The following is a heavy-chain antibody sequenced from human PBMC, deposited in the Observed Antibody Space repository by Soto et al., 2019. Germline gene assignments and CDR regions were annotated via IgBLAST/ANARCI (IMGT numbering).Heavy chain of an antibody. Sequence: PGGSLRLSCAASGFNFSTYSMNWVRQAPGKGLEWISYISSSSSPIYYADSVKGRFTISRDNAKNSLYLQMNSLRAEDTAVYYCVRDVDGQWLVRGYYFDYWGQGTLVTVSS. CDR1: GFNFSTYS. V-gene: IGHV3-48*01. J-gene: IGHJ4*02. CDR3: VRDVDGQWLVRGYYFDY. D-gene: IGHD6-19*01. CDR2: ISSSSSPI.